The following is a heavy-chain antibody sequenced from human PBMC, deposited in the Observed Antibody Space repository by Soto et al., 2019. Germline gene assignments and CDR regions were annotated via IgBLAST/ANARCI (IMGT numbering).Heavy chain of an antibody. V-gene: IGHV1-69*02. Sequence: VASVRVSCKAAGGTFSSYTISWVREAPGQGLEWMGRITPILGIANYAQKFQGRVTITADKSTSTAYMELSSLRSEDTAVYYCARGYCSSTSCYANYYYYYMAVWGKGTTVTVSS. CDR2: ITPILGIA. CDR1: GGTFSSYT. J-gene: IGHJ6*03. D-gene: IGHD2-2*01. CDR3: ARGYCSSTSCYANYYYYYMAV.